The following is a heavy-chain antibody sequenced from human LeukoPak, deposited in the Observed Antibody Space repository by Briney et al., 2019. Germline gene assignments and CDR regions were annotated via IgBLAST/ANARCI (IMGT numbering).Heavy chain of an antibody. D-gene: IGHD2-2*02. Sequence: SETLSLTCTVSGGSISSGGYYWSWIRQHPGKGLEWIGCIYYSGSTYYNPSLKSRVTISVDTSKNQFSLKLSSVTAADTAVYYCAYYCGSTSCYNAFDIWGQGTMVTVSS. J-gene: IGHJ3*02. CDR1: GGSISSGGYY. V-gene: IGHV4-31*03. CDR2: IYYSGST. CDR3: AYYCGSTSCYNAFDI.